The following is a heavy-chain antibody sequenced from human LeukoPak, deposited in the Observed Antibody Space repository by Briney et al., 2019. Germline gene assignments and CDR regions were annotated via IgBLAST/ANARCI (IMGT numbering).Heavy chain of an antibody. V-gene: IGHV1-46*01. Sequence: ASVKVSCKASGYTFTGYYMHWVRQAPGQGLEWMGIINPSGGSTSYAQKFQGRVTMTRDTSTSTVYMELSSLRSEDTAVYYCARDGYYGSGSYLPHYYYYGMDVWGQGTTVTVSS. CDR2: INPSGGST. CDR3: ARDGYYGSGSYLPHYYYYGMDV. CDR1: GYTFTGYY. D-gene: IGHD3-10*01. J-gene: IGHJ6*02.